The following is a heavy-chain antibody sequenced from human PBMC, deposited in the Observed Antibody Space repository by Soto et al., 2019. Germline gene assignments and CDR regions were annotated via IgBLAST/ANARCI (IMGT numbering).Heavy chain of an antibody. CDR2: IWYDGSNK. CDR1: GFTFSSYG. J-gene: IGHJ4*02. CDR3: AKDPTGTIRGYLDS. V-gene: IGHV3-33*06. D-gene: IGHD1-7*01. Sequence: PGGSLRLSCAASGFTFSSYGMHWVRQAPGKGLEWVAVIWYDGSNKYYADTVKGRFTISRDNSKNTLFLQMNSLRAEDTAVYYCAKDPTGTIRGYLDSWGQGTLVTVSS.